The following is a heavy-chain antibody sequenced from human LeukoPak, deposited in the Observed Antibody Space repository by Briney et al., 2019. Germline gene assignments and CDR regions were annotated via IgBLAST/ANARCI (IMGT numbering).Heavy chain of an antibody. J-gene: IGHJ4*02. Sequence: ASVKVSCKASGYTFTGYYMHWVRQAPGQGLEWMGRINPNSGGTNYAQKFQGRVTMTRDTSISTAYMELSRLRSDDTAVYYCARDLDCSGGSCYSFDYWGQGTLVTVSS. D-gene: IGHD2-15*01. CDR2: INPNSGGT. V-gene: IGHV1-2*06. CDR1: GYTFTGYY. CDR3: ARDLDCSGGSCYSFDY.